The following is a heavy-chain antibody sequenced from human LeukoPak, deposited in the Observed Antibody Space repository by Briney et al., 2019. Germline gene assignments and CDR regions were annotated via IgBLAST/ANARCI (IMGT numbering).Heavy chain of an antibody. Sequence: GGSLRLSCAAPGFTFSNYWMSWVRQAPGKGLEWVAKIRQDGSEKSYVGSVEGRFTISRDNAKNSLYLQLNSLRAEDTAVYYCANESRSTSWDYWGQGTLVTVSS. CDR1: GFTFSNYW. D-gene: IGHD6-19*01. CDR2: IRQDGSEK. CDR3: ANESRSTSWDY. J-gene: IGHJ4*02. V-gene: IGHV3-7*01.